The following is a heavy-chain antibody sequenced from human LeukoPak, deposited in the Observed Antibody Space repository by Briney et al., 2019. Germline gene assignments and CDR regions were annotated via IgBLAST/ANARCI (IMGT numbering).Heavy chain of an antibody. Sequence: SGGSLRLSCAASGFTFSSYGMHWVRQAPGKGLEWVAFIRYDGSNKYYADSVKGRFTISRDNSKNTLYVQMNSLRGEDTAVYYCAKDRVGATTQNFDYWGQGTLVTVSS. CDR1: GFTFSSYG. J-gene: IGHJ4*02. CDR2: IRYDGSNK. V-gene: IGHV3-30*02. D-gene: IGHD1-26*01. CDR3: AKDRVGATTQNFDY.